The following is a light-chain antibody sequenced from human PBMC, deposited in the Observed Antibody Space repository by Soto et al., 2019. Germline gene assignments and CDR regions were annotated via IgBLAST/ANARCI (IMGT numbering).Light chain of an antibody. CDR1: QGIYSY. J-gene: IGKJ5*01. CDR3: QQRANWPIT. V-gene: IGKV3-11*01. Sequence: IILTQSPATLSLSPGERATLSCRPSQGIYSYLAWYQQKPGQPPRLLIYDTSSRAPGIPARFSGSGSVADYTLTIRSLEPEDFAVYYCQQRANWPITFGQGTRLEIK. CDR2: DTS.